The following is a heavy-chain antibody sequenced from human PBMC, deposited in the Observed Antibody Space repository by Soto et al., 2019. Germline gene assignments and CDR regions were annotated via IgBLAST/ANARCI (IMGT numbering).Heavy chain of an antibody. CDR3: ARESSSSWDYYYYSGMDV. J-gene: IGHJ6*02. Sequence: PSETLSLTCTVSGGSISSYYWSWIRQPPGKGLEWIGCIYYSGSTNYNPSLKSRVTISVDTSKNQFSLKLSSVTAADTAVYYCARESSSSWDYYYYSGMDVWGQGTTVTVSS. CDR1: GGSISSYY. V-gene: IGHV4-59*01. CDR2: IYYSGST. D-gene: IGHD6-13*01.